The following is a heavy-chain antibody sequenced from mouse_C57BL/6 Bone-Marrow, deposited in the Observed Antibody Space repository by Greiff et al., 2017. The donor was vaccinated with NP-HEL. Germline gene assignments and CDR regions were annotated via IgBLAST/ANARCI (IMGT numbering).Heavy chain of an antibody. CDR3: VRRETHWDGFAY. CDR1: GFSFNTYA. CDR2: IRSKSNNYAT. J-gene: IGHJ3*01. V-gene: IGHV10-1*01. Sequence: EVKLEESGGGLVQPKGSLKLSCAASGFSFNTYAMNWVRQAPGKGLEWVARIRSKSNNYATYYADSVKDRFTISRDDSESMLYLQMNNLKTEDTAMYYCVRRETHWDGFAYWGQGTLVTVSA. D-gene: IGHD4-1*01.